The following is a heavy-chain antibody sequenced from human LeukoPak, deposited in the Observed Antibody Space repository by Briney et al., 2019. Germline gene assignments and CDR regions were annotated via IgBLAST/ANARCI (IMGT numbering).Heavy chain of an antibody. D-gene: IGHD2-2*01. V-gene: IGHV1-69*04. Sequence: ASVKVSRKASGGTFGSYAISWVRQAPGQGLEWMGRIIPILGIANYAQKFQGRVTITADKSTSTAYMELSSLRSEDTAVYYCASQRDVVVVPAAMEFDYWGQGTLVTVSS. CDR3: ASQRDVVVVPAAMEFDY. CDR1: GGTFGSYA. J-gene: IGHJ4*02. CDR2: IIPILGIA.